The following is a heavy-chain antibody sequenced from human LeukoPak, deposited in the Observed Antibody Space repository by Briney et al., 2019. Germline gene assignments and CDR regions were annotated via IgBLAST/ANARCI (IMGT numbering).Heavy chain of an antibody. CDR1: GFNLSSYS. CDR3: TRRRVDTAMSD. CDR2: ITSSSSYI. V-gene: IGHV3-21*01. Sequence: GGSLRLSCAASGFNLSSYSMTWVRQAPGKGLEWVSSITSSSSYIFYADSVKGRFTISRDNAKNSLYLQMNSLRAGDTAVYYCTRRRVDTAMSDWGQGTLVTVSS. D-gene: IGHD5-18*01. J-gene: IGHJ4*02.